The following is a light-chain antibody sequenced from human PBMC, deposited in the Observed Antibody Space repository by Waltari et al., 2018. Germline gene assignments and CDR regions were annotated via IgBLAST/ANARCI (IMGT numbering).Light chain of an antibody. CDR2: GNT. CDR3: AAWDDSLNGPV. CDR1: SSNSGSNT. J-gene: IGLJ3*02. V-gene: IGLV1-44*01. Sequence: QSVLTQPPSASGTPGQRVTISCSRRSSNSGSNTVNWYQQLPGTAPKLLIDGNTPRPSGVPDRCSGSKSCRSASLAISGLQAEDDADYYFAAWDDSLNGPVFGGGTKLTVL.